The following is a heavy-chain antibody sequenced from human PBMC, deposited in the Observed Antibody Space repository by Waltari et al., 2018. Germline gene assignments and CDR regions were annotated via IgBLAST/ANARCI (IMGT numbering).Heavy chain of an antibody. CDR1: GYTFTGYY. CDR2: INPNSGGT. Sequence: QVQLVQSGAEVKKPGASVKVSCKASGYTFTGYYMHWVRQAPGQGLEWMGRINPNSGGTNYAQKFHGRVTMTRDTSISTAYMELSRLRSDDTAVYYCARADSMVRGVRASYWGQGTLVTVSS. CDR3: ARADSMVRGVRASY. D-gene: IGHD3-10*01. J-gene: IGHJ4*02. V-gene: IGHV1-2*06.